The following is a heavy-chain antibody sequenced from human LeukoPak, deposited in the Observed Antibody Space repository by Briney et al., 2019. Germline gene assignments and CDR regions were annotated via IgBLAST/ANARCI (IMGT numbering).Heavy chain of an antibody. D-gene: IGHD3-22*01. V-gene: IGHV3-15*01. CDR3: TTGGYYDSSGYYVDY. CDR1: GFTFSNAW. CDR2: IKSKTDGGTT. J-gene: IGHJ4*02. Sequence: GGSLRLSCAASGFTFSNAWMSWVRQAPGKELEWVGRIKSKTDGGTTDYAAPVKGRFTISRDDSKNTLYLQMNSLKTEDTAVYYCTTGGYYDSSGYYVDYWGQGTLVTVSS.